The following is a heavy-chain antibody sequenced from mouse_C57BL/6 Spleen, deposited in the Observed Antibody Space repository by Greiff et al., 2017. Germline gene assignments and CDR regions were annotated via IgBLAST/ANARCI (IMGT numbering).Heavy chain of an antibody. J-gene: IGHJ2*01. Sequence: VQLQQPGAELVMPGASVKLSCKASGYTFTIYWMHWVKQRPGQGLEWIGEIDPSDSYTNYNQKFKGKSTLTVDKSSSTAYMQLSSLTSEDSAVYYWARTPYYYGSSYRYFDYWGQGTTLTVSS. CDR1: GYTFTIYW. D-gene: IGHD1-1*01. V-gene: IGHV1-69*01. CDR3: ARTPYYYGSSYRYFDY. CDR2: IDPSDSYT.